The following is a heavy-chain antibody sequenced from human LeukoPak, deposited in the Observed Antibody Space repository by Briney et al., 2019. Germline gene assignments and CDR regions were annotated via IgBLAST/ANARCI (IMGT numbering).Heavy chain of an antibody. J-gene: IGHJ4*02. CDR2: IYYSGST. D-gene: IGHD2-2*01. Sequence: SETLSLTCTVSGGSVSSGSYYWSWIRQPPGKGLEWIGYIYYSGSTNYNPSLKSRVTISVDTSKNQFSLKLSSVTAADTAVYYCARDRCSSTSCYVDCWGQGTLVTVSS. CDR3: ARDRCSSTSCYVDC. CDR1: GGSVSSGSYY. V-gene: IGHV4-61*01.